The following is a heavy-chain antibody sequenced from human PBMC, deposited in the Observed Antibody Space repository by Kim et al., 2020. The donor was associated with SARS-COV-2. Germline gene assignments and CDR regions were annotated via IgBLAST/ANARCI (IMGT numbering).Heavy chain of an antibody. J-gene: IGHJ6*02. CDR2: INPNSGGT. CDR3: ARDPYYDFWSGYYKDYYGMDV. V-gene: IGHV1-2*02. D-gene: IGHD3-3*01. CDR1: GYTFTGYY. Sequence: ASVKVSCKASGYTFTGYYMHWVRQAPGQGLEWMGWINPNSGGTNYAQKFQGRVTMTRDTSISTAYMELSRLRSDDTAVYYCARDPYYDFWSGYYKDYYGMDVWGQGTTVTVSS.